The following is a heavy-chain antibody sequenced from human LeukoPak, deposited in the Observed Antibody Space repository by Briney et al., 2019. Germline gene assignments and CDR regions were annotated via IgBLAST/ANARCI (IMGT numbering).Heavy chain of an antibody. CDR2: IYSGGST. Sequence: PGGSLRLSCAASGFTVSSNYMSWVRQAPGKGLEWVSVIYSGGSTYYADSAKGRFTISRDSSKNTLYLQINSLRAEDTAVYYCATGNYYDSSGYPFGFDYWGQGTLVTVSS. CDR3: ATGNYYDSSGYPFGFDY. J-gene: IGHJ4*02. D-gene: IGHD3-22*01. V-gene: IGHV3-53*01. CDR1: GFTVSSNY.